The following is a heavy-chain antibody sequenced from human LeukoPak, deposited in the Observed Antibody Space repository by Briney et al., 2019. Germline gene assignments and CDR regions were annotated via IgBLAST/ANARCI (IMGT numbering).Heavy chain of an antibody. V-gene: IGHV3-21*01. J-gene: IGHJ6*02. Sequence: PGGSLRLSCAASGFTFSSYTMNWVRQAPGKGPEWVSSISTSSSYIYYADSVKGRFTISRDNAKNSLYLQMNSLRAEDSAVYYCARARAYHSASGSPHSYYYYGLDVWGQGTTGTVSS. CDR2: ISTSSSYI. CDR1: GFTFSSYT. D-gene: IGHD3-10*01. CDR3: ARARAYHSASGSPHSYYYYGLDV.